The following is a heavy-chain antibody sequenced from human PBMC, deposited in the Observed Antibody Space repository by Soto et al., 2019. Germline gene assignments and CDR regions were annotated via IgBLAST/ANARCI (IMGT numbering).Heavy chain of an antibody. CDR1: GFTVSSNY. CDR2: IYSGGST. Sequence: EVQLVESGGGLVQPGGSLRLSCAASGFTVSSNYMSWVRQAPGKGLEWVSVIYSGGSTYYADSVKGRFTISRHNSKNSLYLQMNSLIVEDTAVYYCGRADYDYIWESYRAGGAFDIWGQGTMVTVSS. V-gene: IGHV3-53*04. J-gene: IGHJ3*02. D-gene: IGHD3-16*02. CDR3: GRADYDYIWESYRAGGAFDI.